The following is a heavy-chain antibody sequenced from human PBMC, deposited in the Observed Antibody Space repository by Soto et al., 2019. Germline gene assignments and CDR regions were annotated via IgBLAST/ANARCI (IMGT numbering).Heavy chain of an antibody. CDR3: ARLGYDTRLNYMYFDF. CDR1: GVSISSGNW. V-gene: IGHV4-4*02. CDR2: IFHDGTA. D-gene: IGHD2-2*01. Sequence: SETLSLTCAVSGVSISSGNWWTWVRQTPQRGLEYIGEIFHDGTANYYPSFERRVAISVVTSKNQFSLKLTSVTAADTAIYFCARLGYDTRLNYMYFDFWGQGVLVTVSS. J-gene: IGHJ4*02.